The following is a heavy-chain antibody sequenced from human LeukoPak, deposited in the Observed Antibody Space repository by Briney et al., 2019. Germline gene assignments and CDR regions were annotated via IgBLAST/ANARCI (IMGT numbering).Heavy chain of an antibody. V-gene: IGHV4-34*01. D-gene: IGHD3-10*01. Sequence: SETLSLTCAVYGGSFSGYYWSWIRQPPGKGLEWIGEINHSGRTNYNPSLKSRVTISVDTSKKQFSLHLSSATAADTAVYYCARVTRRRTTGETFGRYLDYWGQGTLLTVSS. CDR2: INHSGRT. CDR3: ARVTRRRTTGETFGRYLDY. CDR1: GGSFSGYY. J-gene: IGHJ4*02.